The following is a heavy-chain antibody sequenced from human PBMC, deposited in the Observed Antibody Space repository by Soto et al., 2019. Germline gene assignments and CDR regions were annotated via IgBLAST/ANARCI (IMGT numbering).Heavy chain of an antibody. D-gene: IGHD3-3*01. CDR3: ARTLRTYYDFWSGYPPGYYGMDV. Sequence: GESLKISCKGSGYSFTSYWIGWVRQMPGKGLKWMGIIYPGDSDTRYSPSFQGQVTISADKSISTAYLQWSSLKASDTAMYYCARTLRTYYDFWSGYPPGYYGMDVWGQGTTVTVSS. CDR2: IYPGDSDT. V-gene: IGHV5-51*01. J-gene: IGHJ6*02. CDR1: GYSFTSYW.